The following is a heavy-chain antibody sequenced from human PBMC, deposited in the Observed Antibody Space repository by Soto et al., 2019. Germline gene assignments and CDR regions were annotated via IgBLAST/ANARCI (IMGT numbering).Heavy chain of an antibody. CDR3: ASRLRDITMVRGVIMERNSEKPASDYYYYYGMDV. J-gene: IGHJ6*02. Sequence: ASVKVSCKASGGTFSSYAISWVRQAPGQGLEWMGGIIPIFGTANYAQKFQGGVTITADESTSTAYMELSSLGSEDTAVYYCASRLRDITMVRGVIMERNSEKPASDYYYYYGMDVWGQGTTVTVSS. CDR1: GGTFSSYA. D-gene: IGHD3-10*01. V-gene: IGHV1-69*13. CDR2: IIPIFGTA.